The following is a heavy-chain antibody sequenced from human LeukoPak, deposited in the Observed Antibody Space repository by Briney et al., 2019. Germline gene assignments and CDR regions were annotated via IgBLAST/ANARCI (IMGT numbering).Heavy chain of an antibody. V-gene: IGHV3-9*01. CDR1: GFTFDDYA. J-gene: IGHJ4*02. CDR3: AKDAGIAVAGNLGY. Sequence: PGGSLRLSCAASGFTFDDYAMHWVRQAPGKGLEWVSGISWNSGSIGYADSVKGRFTISRDNAKNSLYLQMNSLRAEDTALYYCAKDAGIAVAGNLGYWGQGTLVTVSS. D-gene: IGHD6-19*01. CDR2: ISWNSGSI.